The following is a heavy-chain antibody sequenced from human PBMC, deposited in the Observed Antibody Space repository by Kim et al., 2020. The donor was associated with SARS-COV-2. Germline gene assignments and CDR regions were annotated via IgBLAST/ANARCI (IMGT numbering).Heavy chain of an antibody. CDR1: GGSISSSSYY. V-gene: IGHV4-39*07. CDR3: ARVGTTGTP. J-gene: IGHJ4*02. Sequence: SETLSLTCTVSGGSISSSSYYWGWIRQPPGKGLEWIGSIYYSGSTYYNPSLKSRVTISVDTSKNQFSLKLSSVTAADTAVYYCARVGTTGTPWGQGTLVTVSS. CDR2: IYYSGST. D-gene: IGHD1-1*01.